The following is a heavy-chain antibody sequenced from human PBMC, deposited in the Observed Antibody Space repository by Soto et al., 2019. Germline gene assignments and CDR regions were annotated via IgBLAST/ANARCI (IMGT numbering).Heavy chain of an antibody. CDR3: AKDYSDDSPGDYAFDF. CDR1: GFTFSSYA. V-gene: IGHV3-23*01. Sequence: EVQLLESGGGLVQPGGSLRLSCAASGFTFSSYAMSWVRQAPGKGLEWVSAISGSGGSTYYADSVKGRFTMSRDNSKNTLYLQMNTLRAEDTTVYYCAKDYSDDSPGDYAFDFWGEGTMVTVSS. D-gene: IGHD1-26*01. J-gene: IGHJ3*01. CDR2: ISGSGGST.